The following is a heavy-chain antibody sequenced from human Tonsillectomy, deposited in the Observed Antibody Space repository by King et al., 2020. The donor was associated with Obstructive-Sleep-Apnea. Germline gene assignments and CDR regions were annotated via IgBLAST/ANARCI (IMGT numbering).Heavy chain of an antibody. Sequence: LQLQESGPGLVKPSETLSLTCTVSGGSISSYYWSWIRQPPGKGLEWIGYIYYSGSTNYNPSLKSRVTISVDTSKNQFSLKLSSVTAADTAVYYCARDPPPKDHTTGGWYFDLWGRGTLVTVSS. D-gene: IGHD1-14*01. CDR1: GGSISSYY. J-gene: IGHJ2*01. V-gene: IGHV4-59*01. CDR2: IYYSGST. CDR3: ARDPPPKDHTTGGWYFDL.